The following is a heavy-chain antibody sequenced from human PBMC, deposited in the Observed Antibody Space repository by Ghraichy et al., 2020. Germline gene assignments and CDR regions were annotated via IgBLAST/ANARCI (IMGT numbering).Heavy chain of an antibody. J-gene: IGHJ6*02. D-gene: IGHD2-15*01. CDR3: AKGLAGYCSGGSGYPYYGMDL. Sequence: GGSLRLSCAASGFTFSSYAMSWVRQAPGKGLEWVSAISGSGGSTYYADSVKGRFTISRDNSKNTLYLQMNSLRAEDTAVYYCAKGLAGYCSGGSGYPYYGMDLWGQGTTVTVSS. V-gene: IGHV3-23*01. CDR2: ISGSGGST. CDR1: GFTFSSYA.